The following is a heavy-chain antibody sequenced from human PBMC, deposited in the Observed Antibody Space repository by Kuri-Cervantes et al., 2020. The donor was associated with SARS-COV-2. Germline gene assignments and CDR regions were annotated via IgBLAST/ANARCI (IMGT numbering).Heavy chain of an antibody. CDR1: GFSLSTSGVG. D-gene: IGHD3-10*01. CDR3: ANRRVGVRGVQFDY. V-gene: IGHV2-5*01. J-gene: IGHJ4*02. CDR2: IYWNDDK. Sequence: SGPTLVKPTQTLTLTCTFSGFSLSTSGVGVGWIRQPPGKALEWLALIYWNDDKRYSPSLKSRLTITKDTSKNQVVLTMTNMDPVDTATYYCANRRVGVRGVQFDYWGQGTLVTVSS.